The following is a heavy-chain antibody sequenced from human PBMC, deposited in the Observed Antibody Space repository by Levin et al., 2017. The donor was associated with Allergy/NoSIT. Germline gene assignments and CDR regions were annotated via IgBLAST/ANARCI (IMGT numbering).Heavy chain of an antibody. V-gene: IGHV3-21*01. CDR3: ARGPYSGSYGSYWYFDL. CDR2: ISSSSSYI. CDR1: GFTFSSYS. D-gene: IGHD1-26*01. J-gene: IGHJ2*01. Sequence: GGSLRLSCAASGFTFSSYSMNWVRQAPGKGLEWVSSISSSSSYIYYADSVKGRFTISRDNAKNSLYLQMNSLRAEDTAVYYCARGPYSGSYGSYWYFDLWGRGTLVTVSS.